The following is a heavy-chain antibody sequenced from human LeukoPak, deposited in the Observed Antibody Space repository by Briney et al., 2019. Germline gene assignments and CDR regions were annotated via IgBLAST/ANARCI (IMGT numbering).Heavy chain of an antibody. Sequence: PGGSLRLSCAASGFTFNNYSVNWVRQAPGKGLEWISYIGSSSLIIYYADSVKGRFTISRDNSKNTLYLQMNSLRAEDTAVYYCAKEDWVRLRGEDYWGQGTLVTVSS. CDR2: IGSSSLII. D-gene: IGHD1-26*01. CDR1: GFTFNNYS. J-gene: IGHJ4*02. V-gene: IGHV3-48*01. CDR3: AKEDWVRLRGEDY.